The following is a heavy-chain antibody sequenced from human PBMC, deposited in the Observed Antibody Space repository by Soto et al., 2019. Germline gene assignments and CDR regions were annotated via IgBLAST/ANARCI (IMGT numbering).Heavy chain of an antibody. V-gene: IGHV3-23*01. D-gene: IGHD5-12*01. CDR1: GFTLSSDA. J-gene: IGHJ4*02. CDR3: AKSPRTGSEPPCAY. Sequence: GGSLRLSCATSGFTLSSDALNWVRQAPGKGLEWVSGISASGGRTYYADSVKGRFTISRDNSKDTLYLQMSGLRAEDAAIYYCAKSPRTGSEPPCAYWGLGTLVTVSS. CDR2: ISASGGRT.